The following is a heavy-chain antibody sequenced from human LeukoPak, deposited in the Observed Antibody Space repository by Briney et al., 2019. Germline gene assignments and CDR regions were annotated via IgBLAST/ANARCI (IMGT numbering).Heavy chain of an antibody. CDR2: IYYTGNT. D-gene: IGHD6-19*01. Sequence: SETLSLTCTVSGGSISNSGYYWGWIRQPPGKGLEWIGSIYYTGNTYYNPSLNSRVTISVDTSKNQFSLKLSSVADADTAIYYCARLTSGWYVIYWGQGTLVTVSS. CDR1: GGSISNSGYY. CDR3: ARLTSGWYVIY. V-gene: IGHV4-39*01. J-gene: IGHJ4*02.